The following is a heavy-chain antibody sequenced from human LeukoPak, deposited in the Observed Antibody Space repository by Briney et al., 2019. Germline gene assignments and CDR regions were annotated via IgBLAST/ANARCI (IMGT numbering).Heavy chain of an antibody. CDR3: AREWAYCSDGVCYSYYFDY. Sequence: ASVKVSCKASGGTFSSYAISWVRQAPGQGLEWMGGIIPIFGTANYAQKFQGRVTITADESTSTAYMELSSLRSEDTAVYYCAREWAYCSDGVCYSYYFDYWGQGTLVTVSS. V-gene: IGHV1-69*13. CDR1: GGTFSSYA. D-gene: IGHD2-8*01. J-gene: IGHJ4*02. CDR2: IIPIFGTA.